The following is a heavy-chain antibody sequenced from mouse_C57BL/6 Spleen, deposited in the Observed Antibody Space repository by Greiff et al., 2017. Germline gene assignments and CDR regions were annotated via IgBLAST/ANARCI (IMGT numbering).Heavy chain of an antibody. D-gene: IGHD2-3*01. J-gene: IGHJ2*01. CDR1: GYTFTEYT. V-gene: IGHV1-62-2*01. CDR3: ARHEETYDGYPYYFDY. Sequence: QVQLQQSGAELVKPGASVKLSCKASGYTFTEYTIHWVKQRSGQGLEWIGWFYPGSGSIKYNEKFKDKATLTAGKSSSTVYMALSRLTSEDSAVYFGARHEETYDGYPYYFDYWGQGTTLTVSS. CDR2: FYPGSGSI.